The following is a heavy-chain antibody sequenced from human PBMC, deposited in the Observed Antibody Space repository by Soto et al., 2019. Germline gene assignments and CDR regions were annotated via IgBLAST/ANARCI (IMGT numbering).Heavy chain of an antibody. J-gene: IGHJ4*02. Sequence: GGSLRLACAASGVTFSSYGMHWVRQAPGKGLEWVAVISYDGSNKYYADSVKGRFTISRDNSKNTLYLQMNSLRAEDTAVYYWAKVAYSGYDWDYWGEETLVTAPS. CDR1: GVTFSSYG. D-gene: IGHD5-12*01. CDR3: AKVAYSGYDWDY. CDR2: ISYDGSNK. V-gene: IGHV3-30*18.